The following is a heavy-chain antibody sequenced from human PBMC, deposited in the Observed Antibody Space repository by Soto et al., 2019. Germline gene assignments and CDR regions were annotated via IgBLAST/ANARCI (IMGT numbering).Heavy chain of an antibody. J-gene: IGHJ5*02. CDR1: GGTFSSYA. CDR2: IIPIFGTA. V-gene: IGHV1-69*13. Sequence: GASVKVSCKASGGTFSSYAISWVRQAPGQGLEWMGGIIPIFGTANYAQKFQGRVTITADESTSTAYMELSSLRSEDTAVYYCARVDGDFSNWFDPWGQGTLVTVSS. CDR3: ARVDGDFSNWFDP. D-gene: IGHD4-17*01.